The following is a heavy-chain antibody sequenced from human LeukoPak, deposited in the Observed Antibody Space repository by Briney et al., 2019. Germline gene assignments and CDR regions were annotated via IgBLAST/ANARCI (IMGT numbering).Heavy chain of an antibody. V-gene: IGHV3-23*01. D-gene: IGHD5-12*01. CDR2: ISGSGGST. J-gene: IGHJ4*02. CDR3: AKAQSFIVAVFDY. Sequence: GGSLRLSCAASGFTFSSYSMNWVRQAPGKGLEWVSAISGSGGSTYYADSVKGRFTISRDNSKNTLYLQMNSLRAEDTAVYYCAKAQSFIVAVFDYWGQGTLVTVSS. CDR1: GFTFSSYS.